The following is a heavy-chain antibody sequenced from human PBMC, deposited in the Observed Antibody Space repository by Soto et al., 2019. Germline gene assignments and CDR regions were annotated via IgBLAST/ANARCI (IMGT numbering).Heavy chain of an antibody. CDR2: MNPNSGNT. J-gene: IGHJ4*02. V-gene: IGHV1-8*01. CDR3: ALRTAISSIAARRLDY. D-gene: IGHD6-6*01. Sequence: WASVKVSCKASGYTFTSYDVNWVRQATGQGLEWMGWMNPNSGNTGYAQKFQGRVTMTRNTSISTAYMELSSLRSEDTAVYYCALRTAISSIAARRLDYWGQGTLVTVSS. CDR1: GYTFTSYD.